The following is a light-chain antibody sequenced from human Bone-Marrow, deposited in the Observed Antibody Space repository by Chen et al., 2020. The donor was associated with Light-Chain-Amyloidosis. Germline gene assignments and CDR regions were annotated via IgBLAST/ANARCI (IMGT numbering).Light chain of an antibody. CDR2: RNS. CDR1: SSNIGTNS. CDR3: AAWDESLNGWV. V-gene: IGLV1-47*02. Sequence: QSVLTQPPAASASPGQRVTVSCSGSSSNIGTNSLYWYQQLPGAAPTVLIYRNSQRPSGVPDRFSGSKSGTSGSLAISGLRSEDECDYYCAAWDESLNGWVFGGGTKLTVL. J-gene: IGLJ3*02.